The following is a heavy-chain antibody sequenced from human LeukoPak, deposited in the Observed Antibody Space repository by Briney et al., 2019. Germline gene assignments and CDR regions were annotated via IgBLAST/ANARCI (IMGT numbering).Heavy chain of an antibody. CDR1: GGTFSSYA. Sequence: SVKVSCKASGGTFSSYAISWVRQAPGQGLEWMGGVIPIFGTANYAQKFQGRVTITADESTSTAYMELSSLRSEDTAVYYCASGDGYNYIASGYWGQGTLVTVSS. V-gene: IGHV1-69*13. CDR3: ASGDGYNYIASGY. J-gene: IGHJ4*02. D-gene: IGHD5-24*01. CDR2: VIPIFGTA.